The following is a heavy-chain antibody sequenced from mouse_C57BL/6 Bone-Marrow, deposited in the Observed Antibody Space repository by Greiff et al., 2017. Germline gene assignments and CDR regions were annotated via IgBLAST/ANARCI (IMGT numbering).Heavy chain of an antibody. CDR3: AKEGSYGSSYDYAMDY. D-gene: IGHD1-1*01. J-gene: IGHJ4*01. CDR2: IWSGGST. V-gene: IGHV2-4*01. CDR1: GFSLTSYG. Sequence: VQRVESGPGLVQPSQSLSITCTVSGFSLTSYGVHWVRQPPGKGLEWLGVIWSGGSTDYNAAFISRLSISKDNPKSQVFFKMNSPQADDTAIYYCAKEGSYGSSYDYAMDYWGQGTSVTVSS.